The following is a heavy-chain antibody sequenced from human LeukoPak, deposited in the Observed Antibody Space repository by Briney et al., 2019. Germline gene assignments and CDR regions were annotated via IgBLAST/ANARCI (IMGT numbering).Heavy chain of an antibody. CDR3: ARHWYITAFDI. J-gene: IGHJ3*02. V-gene: IGHV4-39*01. CDR1: GGSISSSSYY. Sequence: RSSETLSLTCTVSGGSISSSSYYWGWIRQPPGKGLEWIGSIYYSGSTYYNPSLKSRVTISVDTSKNQFSLRLSSVTAADTAVYYCARHWYITAFDIWGQGTMVTVSS. CDR2: IYYSGST. D-gene: IGHD1-14*01.